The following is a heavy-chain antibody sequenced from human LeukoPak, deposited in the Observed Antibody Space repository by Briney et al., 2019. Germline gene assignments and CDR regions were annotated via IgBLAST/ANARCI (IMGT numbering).Heavy chain of an antibody. V-gene: IGHV4-61*08. Sequence: SETLSLTCTVSGGSISSGAYSWSWIRQPPGKGLEYIGYIYYSGSTNYNPSLKSRVTISVDKSKNQFSLKLSSVTAADTAVYYCARELYDSSGSQGYWGQGTLVTVSS. CDR1: GGSISSGAYS. J-gene: IGHJ4*02. CDR3: ARELYDSSGSQGY. CDR2: IYYSGST. D-gene: IGHD3-22*01.